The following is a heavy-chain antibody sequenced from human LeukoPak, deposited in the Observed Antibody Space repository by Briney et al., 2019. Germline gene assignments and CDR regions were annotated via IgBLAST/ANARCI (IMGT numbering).Heavy chain of an antibody. D-gene: IGHD5-12*01. J-gene: IGHJ4*02. CDR1: GFIFDDFT. Sequence: PGGSLRLSCAASGFIFDDFTIHWVRQVPGKGLEWVSLINWDGGSTYYADSVKDRFTISRDNSKNSLYLQMDSLTTEDTAFYYCAKGDVDSPMNFYHWGQGTLVTVSS. V-gene: IGHV3-43*01. CDR3: AKGDVDSPMNFYH. CDR2: INWDGGST.